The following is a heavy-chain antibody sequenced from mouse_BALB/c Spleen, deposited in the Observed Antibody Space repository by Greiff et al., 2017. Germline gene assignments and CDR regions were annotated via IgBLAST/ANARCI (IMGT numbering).Heavy chain of an antibody. J-gene: IGHJ4*01. CDR3: ARLFYYGSSYGDAMDY. D-gene: IGHD1-1*01. Sequence: DVQLVESGGGLVQPGGSLKLSCAASGFTFSSYTMSWVRQTPEKRLEWVAYISNGGGSTYYPDTVKGRFTISRDNAKNTLYLQMSSLKSEDTAMYYCARLFYYGSSYGDAMDYWGQGTSVTVSS. V-gene: IGHV5-12-2*01. CDR2: ISNGGGST. CDR1: GFTFSSYT.